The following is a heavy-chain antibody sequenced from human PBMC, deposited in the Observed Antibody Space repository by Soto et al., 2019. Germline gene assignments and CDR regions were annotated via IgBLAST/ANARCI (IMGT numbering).Heavy chain of an antibody. J-gene: IGHJ6*02. CDR1: GYTFTRYD. Sequence: QVQLVQSWAEVKKPGASVKVSCQASGYTFTRYDINWVRQATGQGLAWMGGMNPNSGNTGYAQKFQGRVTMTRNTSISTAYMELSSLRSEDTAVYYCARRGYSSSGYYYYYYGMDVRGPGTTGTVSS. CDR3: ARRGYSSSGYYYYYYGMDV. CDR2: MNPNSGNT. D-gene: IGHD6-13*01. V-gene: IGHV1-8*01.